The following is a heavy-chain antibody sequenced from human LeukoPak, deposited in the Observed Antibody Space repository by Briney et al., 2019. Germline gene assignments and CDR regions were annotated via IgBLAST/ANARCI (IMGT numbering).Heavy chain of an antibody. CDR1: GFTFSSYW. Sequence: PGGSLRLSCAASGFTFSSYWMHWVRQAPGKGLVWVSLINSDGSSTIYADSVKGRFTISRGNPKNTLYLQMNSLRAEDTAVYYCARGLTIFGVVNDAFDIWGQGTMVTVSS. CDR3: ARGLTIFGVVNDAFDI. J-gene: IGHJ3*02. CDR2: INSDGSST. D-gene: IGHD3-3*01. V-gene: IGHV3-74*01.